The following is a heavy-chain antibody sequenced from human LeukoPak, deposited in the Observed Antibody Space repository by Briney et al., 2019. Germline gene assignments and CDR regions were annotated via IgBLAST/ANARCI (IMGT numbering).Heavy chain of an antibody. Sequence: SATLSLTCTVSGGSISCGDYYWSWIRQPPGKGLERIGYIYYSGSTYYNPSLKSRVTISVDTSKNQFSLKLSSVTAADTAVYYCARTSGHDAFDIWGQGTMVTVSS. V-gene: IGHV4-30-4*08. J-gene: IGHJ3*02. D-gene: IGHD2-15*01. CDR3: ARTSGHDAFDI. CDR1: GGSISCGDYY. CDR2: IYYSGST.